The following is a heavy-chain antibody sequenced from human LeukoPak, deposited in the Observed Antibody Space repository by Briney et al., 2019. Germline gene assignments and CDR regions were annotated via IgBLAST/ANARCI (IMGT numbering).Heavy chain of an antibody. Sequence: GGSLRLSCAASGFTFSSYWMSWVRQAPPKGLERVANIKQDGSEKYYVDSVKGRFTISRDNAKNSLYLQMNSLRAEDTAVYYCAREVYCSSTSCYTGYFQHWGQGTLVTVSS. CDR2: IKQDGSEK. D-gene: IGHD2-2*02. CDR3: AREVYCSSTSCYTGYFQH. V-gene: IGHV3-7*01. CDR1: GFTFSSYW. J-gene: IGHJ1*01.